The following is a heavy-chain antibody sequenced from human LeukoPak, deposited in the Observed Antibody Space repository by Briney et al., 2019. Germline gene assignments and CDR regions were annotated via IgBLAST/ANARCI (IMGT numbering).Heavy chain of an antibody. Sequence: GGSLRLSCAAPGFTFSSYSMNWVRQAPGKGLEWVSSISSSSSYIYYADSVKGRFTISRDNAKNSLYLQINSLRAEDTAVYYCARDRLYSTQDFDYWGQGTLVTVSS. V-gene: IGHV3-21*01. J-gene: IGHJ4*02. CDR2: ISSSSSYI. CDR3: ARDRLYSTQDFDY. D-gene: IGHD2-8*01. CDR1: GFTFSSYS.